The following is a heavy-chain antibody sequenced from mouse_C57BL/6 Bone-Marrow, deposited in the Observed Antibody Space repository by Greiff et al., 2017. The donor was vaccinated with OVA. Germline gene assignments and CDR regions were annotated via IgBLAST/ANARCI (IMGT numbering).Heavy chain of an antibody. Sequence: QVQLQQPGAELVRPGSSVKLSCKASGYTFTSYWMHWVKQRPIQGLEWIGNIDPSDSETQYNQKFKDKATLTVDKSSSTAYMQLISLTSEDSAVYYCARYPYWGQGTTLTVSS. V-gene: IGHV1-52*01. CDR3: ARYPY. J-gene: IGHJ2*01. CDR1: GYTFTSYW. CDR2: IDPSDSET.